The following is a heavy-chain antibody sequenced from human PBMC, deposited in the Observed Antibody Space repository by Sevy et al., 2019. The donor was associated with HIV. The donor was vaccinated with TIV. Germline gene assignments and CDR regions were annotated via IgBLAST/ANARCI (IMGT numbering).Heavy chain of an antibody. CDR1: GFTFSSYS. V-gene: IGHV3-48*01. D-gene: IGHD5-18*01. CDR3: ARANRGYSPDY. J-gene: IGHJ4*02. CDR2: ISSSSSTI. Sequence: GGSLRLSCAASGFTFSSYSMNWVRQAPGKGLEWVSYISSSSSTIYNADSVKDRFTISRDNAKNSLYLQMNSLRAEDTAVYYCARANRGYSPDYWGQGTLVTVSS.